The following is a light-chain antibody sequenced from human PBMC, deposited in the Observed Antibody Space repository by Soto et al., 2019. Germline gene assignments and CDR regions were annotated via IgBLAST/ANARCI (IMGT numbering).Light chain of an antibody. CDR1: QSVSSN. V-gene: IGKV3-15*01. J-gene: IGKJ2*01. CDR3: HQYDNWRLYT. Sequence: EIVMTQSPATLSVSPGERVTLSCRASQSVSSNLAWYQQKPGQSPRLLIYGASTRATGIPARFSGSGSGTEFTLTISSLQSEDFAVYYCHQYDNWRLYTFGQGTKLEIK. CDR2: GAS.